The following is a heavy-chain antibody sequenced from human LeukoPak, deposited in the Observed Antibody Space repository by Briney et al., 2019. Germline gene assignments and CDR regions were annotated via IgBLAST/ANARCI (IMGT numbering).Heavy chain of an antibody. V-gene: IGHV1-18*01. CDR2: ISPYNGKT. Sequence: AASMKVSCKTSGYTFTNYGINWVRQAPGQGLEWMGWISPYNGKTEFAQKFQGRVTMTTDTSTSTAYMELRSLRSDDTAVYYCARDFPPYSSSWLPFDYWGQETLVTVSS. CDR1: GYTFTNYG. J-gene: IGHJ4*02. CDR3: ARDFPPYSSSWLPFDY. D-gene: IGHD6-13*01.